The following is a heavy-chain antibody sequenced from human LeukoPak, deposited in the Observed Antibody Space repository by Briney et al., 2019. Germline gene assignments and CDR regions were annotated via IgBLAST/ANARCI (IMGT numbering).Heavy chain of an antibody. CDR3: ARETYHSAWYGDL. D-gene: IGHD6-19*01. V-gene: IGHV4-4*07. CDR1: GGSICRYT. J-gene: IGHJ5*02. CDR2: FYSSGTT. Sequence: PSETLSLTCTVSGGSICRYTWSWTRQPAGMGLEWIGRFYSSGTTSYNPSLESRVIMSVDKSKNQFSLKLASVTAADTAVYYCARETYHSAWYGDLWGQGTPVTVSS.